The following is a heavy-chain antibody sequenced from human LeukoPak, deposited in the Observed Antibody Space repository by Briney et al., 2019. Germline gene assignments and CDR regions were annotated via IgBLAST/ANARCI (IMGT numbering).Heavy chain of an antibody. D-gene: IGHD1-14*01. Sequence: GGSLRLSCAASGFTFSSYEMNWVRQAPGRGLEWVSYIGNTGRTIYYADSVQGRFTISRDNAKNSLYLQMNSLRAEDTAVYYCVRGDRYFFDFWGQGTLVTVSS. CDR3: VRGDRYFFDF. V-gene: IGHV3-48*03. J-gene: IGHJ4*02. CDR2: IGNTGRTI. CDR1: GFTFSSYE.